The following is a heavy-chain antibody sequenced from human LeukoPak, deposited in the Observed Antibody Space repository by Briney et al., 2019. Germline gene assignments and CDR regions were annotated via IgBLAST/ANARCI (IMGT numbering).Heavy chain of an antibody. V-gene: IGHV1-8*02. CDR1: GYTFTSYG. D-gene: IGHD3-22*01. CDR2: MNPNSGNT. Sequence: GASVKVSCKASGYTFTSYGISWVRQAPGQGLEWMGWMNPNSGNTGYAQKFQGRVTMTRNTSISTAYMELSSLRSEDTAVYYCASGGYDDSSGSDAFDIWGQGTMVTVSS. J-gene: IGHJ3*02. CDR3: ASGGYDDSSGSDAFDI.